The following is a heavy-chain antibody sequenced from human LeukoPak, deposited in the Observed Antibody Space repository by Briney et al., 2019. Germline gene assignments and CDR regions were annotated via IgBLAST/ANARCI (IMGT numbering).Heavy chain of an antibody. CDR2: TGGSGRST. CDR1: GFTFSSYA. CDR3: AKAVDPATISVDI. J-gene: IGHJ3*02. D-gene: IGHD5-24*01. V-gene: IGHV3-23*01. Sequence: PGGSLRLSCAASGFTFSSYAMSWVRQAPGKGLEWVSATGGSGRSTHYADSVRGRFTISRDNSKNTLYLEMTNLRVDDTAVYYCAKAVDPATISVDIWGQGTMVTVSS.